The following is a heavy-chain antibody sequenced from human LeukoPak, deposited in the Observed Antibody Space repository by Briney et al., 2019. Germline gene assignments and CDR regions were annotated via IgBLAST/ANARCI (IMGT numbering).Heavy chain of an antibody. CDR3: ASHGGL. CDR1: GFSFSSYG. J-gene: IGHJ4*02. Sequence: GGSLRLSCAASGFSFSSYGMHWVRQAPGKGLEWVAVIWYDGSNKNCADSVKGRFTISRDNSKNMLYLQMNSLRVEDTAVYYCASHGGLWGQGTLVTVSS. V-gene: IGHV3-33*01. CDR2: IWYDGSNK. D-gene: IGHD5-12*01.